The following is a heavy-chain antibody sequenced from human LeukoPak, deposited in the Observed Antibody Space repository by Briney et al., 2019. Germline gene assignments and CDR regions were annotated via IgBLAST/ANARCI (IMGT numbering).Heavy chain of an antibody. Sequence: GGSPRLSCRASGFIFSDYYLSWIRQTPGKGLEWLSYINSSGSITDYADSVKGRFTISRDNAKNSVYLQMTSLRTEDTAVYYCARATRGGVGASSYWGQGTLVTVST. D-gene: IGHD1-26*01. CDR1: GFIFSDYY. CDR3: ARATRGGVGASSY. CDR2: INSSGSIT. J-gene: IGHJ4*02. V-gene: IGHV3-11*01.